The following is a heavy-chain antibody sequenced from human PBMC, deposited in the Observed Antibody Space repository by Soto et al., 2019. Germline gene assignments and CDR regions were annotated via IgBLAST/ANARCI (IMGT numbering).Heavy chain of an antibody. CDR2: ITSTGSTR. V-gene: IGHV3-48*04. CDR3: ARGYCTSSACHWNFDY. CDR1: GFTFSSYT. J-gene: IGHJ4*02. Sequence: PGGSLRLSCAASGFTFSSYTMNWVRQAPGKGLEWVSEITSTGSTRYYADSVKGRFTISRDNAKNSLYLQMNSLRAEDTAVYYCARGYCTSSACHWNFDYWGQGTLVTVSS. D-gene: IGHD2-8*02.